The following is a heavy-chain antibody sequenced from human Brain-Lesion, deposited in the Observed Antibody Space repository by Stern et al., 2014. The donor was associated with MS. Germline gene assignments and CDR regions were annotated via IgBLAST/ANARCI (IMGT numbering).Heavy chain of an antibody. J-gene: IGHJ4*02. CDR2: FDPEDGET. CDR1: GYTLPELS. V-gene: IGHV1-24*01. CDR3: ATLSPGAGGNYYRHFDY. Sequence: VQLVESGAEVQKPGASVQVSCQVSGYTLPELSMHWVRQAPSNGLAWMGGFDPEDGETIYAQKFQGRVTMTEDTSTDTAYMELSSLRSEDTAVYYCATLSPGAGGNYYRHFDYWGQGTLVTVSS. D-gene: IGHD1-26*01.